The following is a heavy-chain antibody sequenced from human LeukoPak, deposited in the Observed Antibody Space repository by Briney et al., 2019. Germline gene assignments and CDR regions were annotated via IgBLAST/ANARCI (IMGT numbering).Heavy chain of an antibody. J-gene: IGHJ4*02. CDR2: IRYDGSNK. Sequence: PGGSLRLSCAASGFTFSGYGMHWVRQAPGKGLEWVAFIRYDGSNKYYADSVKGRFTISRDNSKNTLYLQMNSLRAEDTAVYYCAKDRGKVPAAIFDYWGQGTLVTVSS. D-gene: IGHD2-2*01. V-gene: IGHV3-30*02. CDR3: AKDRGKVPAAIFDY. CDR1: GFTFSGYG.